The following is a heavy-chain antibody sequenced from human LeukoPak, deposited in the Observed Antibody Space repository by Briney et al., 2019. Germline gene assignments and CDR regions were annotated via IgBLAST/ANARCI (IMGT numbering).Heavy chain of an antibody. Sequence: GGTLRLSCAASGFTFSSYGMSWVRQAPGKGLEWVSAISGSGSTINYADSVKGRFTISRDNAKNSLYLQMNSLRAEDTAIYYCARALYVASWFDPWGQGTLVTVSS. CDR2: ISGSGSTI. V-gene: IGHV3-48*04. CDR3: ARALYVASWFDP. J-gene: IGHJ5*02. D-gene: IGHD2-8*01. CDR1: GFTFSSYG.